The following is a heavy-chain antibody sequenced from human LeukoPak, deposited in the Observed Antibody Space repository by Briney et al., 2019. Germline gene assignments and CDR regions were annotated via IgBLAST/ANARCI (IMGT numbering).Heavy chain of an antibody. J-gene: IGHJ4*02. CDR2: ISGSGGST. CDR1: GFTFSSYA. CDR3: AKDRAGFYILVYAMV. V-gene: IGHV3-23*01. Sequence: GGSLRLSCAASGFTFSSYAMSWVCQAPGKGLEWVSAISGSGGSTYYADSVKGRFTISRDNSKNTLYLQMNSLRAEDTAVYYCAKDRAGFYILVYAMVWGQGTLVTVSS. D-gene: IGHD2-8*01.